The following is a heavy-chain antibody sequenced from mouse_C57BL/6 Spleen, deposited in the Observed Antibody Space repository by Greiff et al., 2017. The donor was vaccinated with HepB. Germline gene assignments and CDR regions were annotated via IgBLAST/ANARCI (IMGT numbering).Heavy chain of an antibody. CDR3: AREAYYSNYGYFDV. V-gene: IGHV1-82*01. Sequence: VQLQQSGPELVKPGASVKISCKASGYAFSSSWMNWVKQRPGKGLEWIGRIYPGDGDTNYNGKFKGKATLTADKSSSTAYMQLSSLTSEDSAVYFCAREAYYSNYGYFDVWGTGTTVTVSS. CDR2: IYPGDGDT. CDR1: GYAFSSSW. J-gene: IGHJ1*03. D-gene: IGHD2-5*01.